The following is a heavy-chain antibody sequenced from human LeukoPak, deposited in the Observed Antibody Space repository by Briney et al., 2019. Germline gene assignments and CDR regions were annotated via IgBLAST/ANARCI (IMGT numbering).Heavy chain of an antibody. CDR1: GFTFSSYA. Sequence: GGSLRLSCAASGFTFSSYAMHWVRQAPGKGLEWVAVISYDGSNKYYADSVKGRFTISGDNSKNTLYLQMNSLRAEDTAVYYCAREPGRQGPKANFDYWGQGTLVTVSS. CDR3: AREPGRQGPKANFDY. D-gene: IGHD1-26*01. V-gene: IGHV3-30-3*01. CDR2: ISYDGSNK. J-gene: IGHJ4*02.